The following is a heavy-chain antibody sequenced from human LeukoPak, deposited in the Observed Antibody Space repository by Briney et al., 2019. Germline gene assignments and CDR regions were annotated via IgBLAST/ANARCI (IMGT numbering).Heavy chain of an antibody. J-gene: IGHJ4*02. V-gene: IGHV1-18*01. Sequence: ASVRASCKASGFSFSSYGFSWVRQAPGQGLEWMGWISAYNGKTNYAQKLQGRVTMTTDTSTTTVYMDLRSLRSDDTAVYFCARGGALTSFDSWGQGTLITVSS. CDR2: ISAYNGKT. CDR1: GFSFSSYG. CDR3: ARGGALTSFDS. D-gene: IGHD1-26*01.